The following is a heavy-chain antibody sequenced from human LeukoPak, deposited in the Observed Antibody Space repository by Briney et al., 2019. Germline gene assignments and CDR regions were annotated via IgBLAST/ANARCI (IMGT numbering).Heavy chain of an antibody. CDR2: IIPIFGTA. Sequence: SVKVSCKASGGTFSSYAISWVRQAPGQGLEWMGGIIPIFGTANYAQKFQGRVTITTDESTSTAYMELSSLRSEDTAVYYCVREMLGGSGSYVWGQGTLVTVSS. J-gene: IGHJ4*02. D-gene: IGHD3-10*01. CDR1: GGTFSSYA. V-gene: IGHV1-69*05. CDR3: VREMLGGSGSYV.